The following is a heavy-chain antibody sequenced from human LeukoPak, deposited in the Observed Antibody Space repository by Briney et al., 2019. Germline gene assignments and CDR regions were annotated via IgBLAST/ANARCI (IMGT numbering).Heavy chain of an antibody. CDR3: ARRSYSSSPFDY. Sequence: PSETLSLTCTVSGGSTSSYYWSWIRQPPGKGLEWIGYIYYSGSTNYNPSLKSRVTISVDTSKNQFSLKLSSVTAADTAVYYCARRSYSSSPFDYRGQGTLVTVSS. V-gene: IGHV4-59*08. D-gene: IGHD6-6*01. CDR2: IYYSGST. J-gene: IGHJ4*02. CDR1: GGSTSSYY.